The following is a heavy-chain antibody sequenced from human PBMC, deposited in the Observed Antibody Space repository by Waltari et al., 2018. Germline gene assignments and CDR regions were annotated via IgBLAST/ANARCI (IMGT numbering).Heavy chain of an antibody. D-gene: IGHD4-17*01. Sequence: EEHLVESGGGLVQPGGSLRLSCAASGFIFSNHEMNWIRQAPGKGLEWVSYIRSSGSTSYYADSAKGRFTISRDNAKNSLYLQMNSLRAEDTAVYYCARRDDYGDDPFWTWGQGTLVTVSS. J-gene: IGHJ5*02. CDR1: GFIFSNHE. CDR2: IRSSGSTS. CDR3: ARRDDYGDDPFWT. V-gene: IGHV3-48*03.